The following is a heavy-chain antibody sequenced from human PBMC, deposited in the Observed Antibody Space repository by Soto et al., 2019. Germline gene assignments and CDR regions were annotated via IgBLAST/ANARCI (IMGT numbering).Heavy chain of an antibody. V-gene: IGHV1-69*12. CDR3: ARDKGRGKLGVNYYYGLDV. CDR2: IIPIFRTP. CDR1: GDTFDTFA. D-gene: IGHD1-7*01. J-gene: IGHJ6*02. Sequence: QVQLVQSGAEVLKPGSSVKLSCKTSGDTFDTFAISWVRQAPGQGLEWMGGIIPIFRTPDYTQKFQGRVTITADVSTSTAYMELSSVRSEDSAVYYCARDKGRGKLGVNYYYGLDVWGQGTTVTVSS.